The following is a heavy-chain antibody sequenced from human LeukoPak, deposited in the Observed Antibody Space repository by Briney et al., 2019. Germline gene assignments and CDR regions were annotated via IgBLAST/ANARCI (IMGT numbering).Heavy chain of an antibody. CDR2: INPSGGST. CDR1: GYTFTSYY. V-gene: IGHV1-46*01. D-gene: IGHD6-19*01. Sequence: GASVKVSCKASGYTFTSYYMHWVRRAPGQGLEWMGIINPSGGSTSYAQKFQGRVTMTRDTSTSTVYMELSSLRSEDTAVYYCARDLRRIAVAGTEWFDPWGQGTLVTVSS. J-gene: IGHJ5*02. CDR3: ARDLRRIAVAGTEWFDP.